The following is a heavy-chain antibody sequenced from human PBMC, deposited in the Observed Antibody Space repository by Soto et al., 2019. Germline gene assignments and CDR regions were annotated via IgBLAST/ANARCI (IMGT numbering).Heavy chain of an antibody. D-gene: IGHD6-13*01. CDR2: IYYSGST. Sequence: LSLTCTVSGGSISSYYWSWIRQPPGKGLEWIGYIYYSGSTNYNPSLKSRVTISVDTSKNQFSLKLSSVTAADTAVYYCARSYSGSWYRPENWFDPWGQGTLVTVSS. CDR1: GGSISSYY. V-gene: IGHV4-59*01. CDR3: ARSYSGSWYRPENWFDP. J-gene: IGHJ5*02.